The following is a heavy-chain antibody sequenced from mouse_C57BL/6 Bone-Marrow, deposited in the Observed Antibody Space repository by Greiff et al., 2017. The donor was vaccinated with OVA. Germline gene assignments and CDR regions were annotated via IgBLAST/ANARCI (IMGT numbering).Heavy chain of an antibody. V-gene: IGHV10-1*01. CDR2: IRSKSNNNAT. J-gene: IGHJ2*01. CDR3: VRADDFDY. CDR1: GFSFNTYA. Sequence: EVQLQQSGGGLVQPKGSLQLSCEASGFSFNTYAMNWVRQAPGKGLEWVARIRSKSNNNATYYADSVKDRFTISRDESESMLYLQMNDVKAEDTAMYYWVRADDFDYWGQGTTRTVSS.